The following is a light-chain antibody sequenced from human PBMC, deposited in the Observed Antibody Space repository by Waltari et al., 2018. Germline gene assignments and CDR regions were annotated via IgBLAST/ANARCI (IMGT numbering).Light chain of an antibody. CDR2: EAT. Sequence: QSALTQPASVSGSPGQSITISCTGTSSNIGSYDLISWYQQRPGKAPKLIIYEATKRSSGVSDRFSASTSVNTASLTISGLLPEYESDYYCCSYAGDNTFLFGSGTKVTV. V-gene: IGLV2-23*01. CDR3: CSYAGDNTFL. CDR1: SSNIGSYDL. J-gene: IGLJ1*01.